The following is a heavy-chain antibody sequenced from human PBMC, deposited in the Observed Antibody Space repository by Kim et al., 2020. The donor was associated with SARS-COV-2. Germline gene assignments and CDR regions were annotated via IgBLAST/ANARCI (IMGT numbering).Heavy chain of an antibody. V-gene: IGHV1-69*01. D-gene: IGHD2-2*01. J-gene: IGHJ6*02. Sequence: FQGRVTITADESTSTAYMELSSLRSEDTAVYYCARAQDGCSSTSCGGMDVWGQGTTVTVSS. CDR3: ARAQDGCSSTSCGGMDV.